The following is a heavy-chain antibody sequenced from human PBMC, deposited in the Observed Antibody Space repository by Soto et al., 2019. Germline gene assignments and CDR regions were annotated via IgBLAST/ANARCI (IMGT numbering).Heavy chain of an antibody. V-gene: IGHV4-39*01. CDR1: GGSISSSSYY. CDR3: ARRGRYCSGGSCYADDFDI. CDR2: IYYSGST. Sequence: SSETLSLTCTVSGGSISSSSYYWGWIRQPPGKGLEWIGSIYYSGSTYYNPSLKSRVTISVDTSKNQFSLKLSSVTAADTAVYYCARRGRYCSGGSCYADDFDIWGQGTMVTVSS. J-gene: IGHJ3*02. D-gene: IGHD2-15*01.